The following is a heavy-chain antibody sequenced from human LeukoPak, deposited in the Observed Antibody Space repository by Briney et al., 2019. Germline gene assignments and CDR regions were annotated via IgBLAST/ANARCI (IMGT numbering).Heavy chain of an antibody. CDR3: ATKRDTRGYDY. CDR1: GYTFTDYY. CDR2: LDPEDGKT. V-gene: IGHV1-69-2*01. D-gene: IGHD3-22*01. Sequence: ASVTVSCKASGYTFTDYYIYWVQQAPGKGLEWMGRLDPEDGKTIYAKKFQGRVTLTADTSTDTAYMELSSLRSEDTAMFYCATKRDTRGYDYWGQGTLVTVSS. J-gene: IGHJ4*02.